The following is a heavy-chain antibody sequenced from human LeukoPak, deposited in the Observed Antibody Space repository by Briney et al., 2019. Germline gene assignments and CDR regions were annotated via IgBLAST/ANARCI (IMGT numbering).Heavy chain of an antibody. CDR1: GFTFSSYW. CDR3: ARWYYDFWSGHENNWFDP. CDR2: IKQDGSEK. Sequence: GGSLRLSCAASGFTFSSYWMSWVRQAPGKGLEWVANIKQDGSEKYYVDSVKGRFTISRDNAKNSLYLQMNSLRAEDTAVYYCARWYYDFWSGHENNWFDPWGQGTLVTVSS. V-gene: IGHV3-7*03. J-gene: IGHJ5*02. D-gene: IGHD3-3*01.